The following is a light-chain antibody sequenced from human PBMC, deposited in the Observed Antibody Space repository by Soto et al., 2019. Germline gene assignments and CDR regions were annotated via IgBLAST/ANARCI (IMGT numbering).Light chain of an antibody. J-gene: IGKJ4*01. CDR2: LAS. Sequence: DIQMTQSPASVSASVGDRVTITCRAIQAISNRLAWYQQKPGAAPKLLIYLASSLQGGVPSRFSGSGSGRDVTLTISSVQPEDFALYYCQQAKSFPLTFGGGTKVEIK. V-gene: IGKV1D-12*01. CDR1: QAISNR. CDR3: QQAKSFPLT.